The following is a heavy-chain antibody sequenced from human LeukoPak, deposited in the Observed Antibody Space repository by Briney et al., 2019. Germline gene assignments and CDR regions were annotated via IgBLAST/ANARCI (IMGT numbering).Heavy chain of an antibody. CDR1: GFTFSIYN. Sequence: PGGSLRLSCAASGFTFSIYNINWVRQAPGKGLEWVSYISSGSTYTNYADSVKGRFTISRDNAKNSLYLQMNSLRAEDTAVHYCARDLSSSLRAFDIWGQGTMVTVSS. D-gene: IGHD6-6*01. CDR3: ARDLSSSLRAFDI. V-gene: IGHV3-21*05. J-gene: IGHJ3*02. CDR2: ISSGSTYT.